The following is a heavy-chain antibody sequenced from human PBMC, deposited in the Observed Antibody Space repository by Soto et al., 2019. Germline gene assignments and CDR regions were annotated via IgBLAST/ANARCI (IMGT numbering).Heavy chain of an antibody. CDR1: GFTFSSYG. J-gene: IGHJ3*02. D-gene: IGHD1-1*01. V-gene: IGHV3-30*18. CDR3: AKATATGGGGFDS. CDR2: ISYDGSNK. Sequence: PGGSLRLSCAASGFTFSSYGMHWVRQAPGKGLEWVAVISYDGSNKYYADSVKGRFTISRDNSKNTLYLQMNSLRAEETAVYYCAKATATGGGGFDSRAQGALVTVSS.